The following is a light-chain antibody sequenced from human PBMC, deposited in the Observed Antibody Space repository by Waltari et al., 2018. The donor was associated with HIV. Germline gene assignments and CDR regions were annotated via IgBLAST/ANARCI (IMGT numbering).Light chain of an antibody. Sequence: QSALTQPASVSGSPGQPLTITCTGPHRNIGFFNLFSLYQQYPGKAPPLISYGVTSRPPGVSNRFAGSKSGNTASLTISGRQTDDEAEYYCNSYSSDDTVVFGGGTKLTVL. V-gene: IGLV2-14*01. CDR2: GVT. J-gene: IGLJ2*01. CDR1: HRNIGFFNL. CDR3: NSYSSDDTVV.